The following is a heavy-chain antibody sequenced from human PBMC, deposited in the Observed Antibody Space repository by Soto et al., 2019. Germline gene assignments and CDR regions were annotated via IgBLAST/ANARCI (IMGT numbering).Heavy chain of an antibody. J-gene: IGHJ5*02. Sequence: EGQLLESGGGLLQPGGSLRLSCAASGFIFSNYDMSWVRQAPGKGLEWVSAISVSGDTTYYADSVKGRFTISRDNSKNTLYLQMNTLRAEDTAVYYCAKNRHTGVAGTSCWFGPWGQGTLVTVSS. CDR1: GFIFSNYD. D-gene: IGHD6-19*01. CDR3: AKNRHTGVAGTSCWFGP. V-gene: IGHV3-23*01. CDR2: ISVSGDTT.